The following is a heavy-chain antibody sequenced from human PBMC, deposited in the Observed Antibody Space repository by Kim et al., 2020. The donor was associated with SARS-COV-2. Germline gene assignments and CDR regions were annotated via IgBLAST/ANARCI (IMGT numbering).Heavy chain of an antibody. CDR3: TRDLTYDSSGEDAFDI. CDR2: IRSKAYGGTT. J-gene: IGHJ3*02. D-gene: IGHD3-22*01. V-gene: IGHV3-49*03. CDR1: GFTFGDYA. Sequence: GGSLRLSCTASGFTFGDYAMSWFRQAPGKGLEWVGFIRSKAYGGTTEYAASVKGRFTISRDDSKSIAYLQMNSLKTEDTAVYYCTRDLTYDSSGEDAFDIWGQGTMVTVSS.